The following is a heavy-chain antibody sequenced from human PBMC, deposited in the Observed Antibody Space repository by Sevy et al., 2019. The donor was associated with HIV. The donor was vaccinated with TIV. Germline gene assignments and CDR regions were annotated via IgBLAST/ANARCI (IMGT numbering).Heavy chain of an antibody. D-gene: IGHD3-10*01. CDR1: GFTFSDYS. V-gene: IGHV3-48*02. J-gene: IGHJ4*02. CDR2: ISRSGTTR. CDR3: ARDDTASYLPVS. Sequence: GGSLRLSCAASGFTFSDYSLNWVRQAPGKGLEWVSYISRSGTTRHYADSVRGRFTISRDDAKNSLYLQMSSLRDEDTAVYYCARDDTASYLPVSWGQGTLVNVSS.